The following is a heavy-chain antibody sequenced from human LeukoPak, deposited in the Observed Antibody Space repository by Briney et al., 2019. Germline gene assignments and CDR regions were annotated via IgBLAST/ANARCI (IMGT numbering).Heavy chain of an antibody. CDR1: GFTFSDYY. CDR3: ARDRPAVLRYFDWVPYYYYGMDV. Sequence: PGGSLRLSCAASGFTFSDYYMSWIRQAPGKGLEWVSYISSSSSYTNYADSVKGRFTISRDNAKNSLYLQMNSLRAEDTAVYYCARDRPAVLRYFDWVPYYYYGMDVWGKGTTVTVSS. D-gene: IGHD3-9*01. V-gene: IGHV3-11*06. CDR2: ISSSSSYT. J-gene: IGHJ6*04.